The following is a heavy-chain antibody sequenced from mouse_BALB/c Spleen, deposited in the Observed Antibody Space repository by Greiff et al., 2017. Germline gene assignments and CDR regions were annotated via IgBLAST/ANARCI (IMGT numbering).Heavy chain of an antibody. CDR1: GYAFTNYL. V-gene: IGHV1-54*01. CDR3: ARDYYGSSPFAY. CDR2: INPGSGGT. D-gene: IGHD1-1*01. Sequence: QVHVKQSGAELVRPGTSVKVSCKASGYAFTNYLIEWVKQRPGQGLEWIGVINPGSGGTNYNEKFKGKATLTADKSSSTAYMQLSSLTSDDSAVYFCARDYYGSSPFAYWGQGTLVTVSA. J-gene: IGHJ3*01.